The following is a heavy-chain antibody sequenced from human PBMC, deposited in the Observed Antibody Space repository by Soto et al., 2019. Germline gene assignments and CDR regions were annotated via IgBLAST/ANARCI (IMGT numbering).Heavy chain of an antibody. D-gene: IGHD2-8*01. CDR1: GFTFSSYG. Sequence: GGSLRLSCAASGFTFSSYGMHWVRQAPGKGLEWVAVIWYDGSNKYYADSVKGRFTISRDNSKNTLYLQMNSLRAEDTAVYYCARDEDSRVYARYDFDYWGQGTMVTVSS. J-gene: IGHJ4*01. CDR3: ARDEDSRVYARYDFDY. V-gene: IGHV3-33*01. CDR2: IWYDGSNK.